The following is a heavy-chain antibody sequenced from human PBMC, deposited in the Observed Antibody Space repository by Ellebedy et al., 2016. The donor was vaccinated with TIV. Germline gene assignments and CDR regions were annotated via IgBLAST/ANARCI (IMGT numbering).Heavy chain of an antibody. J-gene: IGHJ5*02. CDR2: ISGTGGST. V-gene: IGHV3-23*01. D-gene: IGHD1-26*01. Sequence: GESLKISCTVSGFTFRNYGMSWVRQAPGKGLEWVSVISGTGGSTKYADAVKGRFTISRDNSQNTLYLQMNSLRAEDTAVYYCARTSGSYHWGQGTLVTVSS. CDR1: GFTFRNYG. CDR3: ARTSGSYH.